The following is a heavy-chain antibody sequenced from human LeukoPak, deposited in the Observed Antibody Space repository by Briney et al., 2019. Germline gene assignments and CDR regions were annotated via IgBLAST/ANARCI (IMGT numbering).Heavy chain of an antibody. V-gene: IGHV4-4*07. CDR1: GGSVIDYH. CDR2: IYSSGSS. J-gene: IGHJ4*02. CDR3: ARQIGDYHNFDF. D-gene: IGHD2-21*01. Sequence: PSETLSLTCTVSGGSVIDYHWSWIRQADGKGLEWIGRIYSSGSSGYNPSLKTRLTLSVDTSKNQVSLRMRYVTAADTAVYFCARQIGDYHNFDFRGQGTLVTVSP.